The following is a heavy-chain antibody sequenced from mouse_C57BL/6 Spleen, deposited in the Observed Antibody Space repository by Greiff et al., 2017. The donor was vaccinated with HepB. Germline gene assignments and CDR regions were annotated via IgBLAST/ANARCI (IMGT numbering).Heavy chain of an antibody. J-gene: IGHJ3*01. Sequence: QVQLQQPGAELVKPGASVKLFCKASGYTFTSYWMHWVKQRPGQGLEWIGMIHPNSGSTNYNEKFKSKATLTVDKSSSTAYMQLSSLTSEDSAVYYCARSDYGSSYGAYWGQGTLVTVSA. CDR1: GYTFTSYW. CDR3: ARSDYGSSYGAY. CDR2: IHPNSGST. V-gene: IGHV1-64*01. D-gene: IGHD1-1*01.